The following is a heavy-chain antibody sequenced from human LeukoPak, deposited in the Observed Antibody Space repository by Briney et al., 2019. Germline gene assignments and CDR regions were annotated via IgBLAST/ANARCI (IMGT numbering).Heavy chain of an antibody. CDR3: AKGESSSWRGYFDY. V-gene: IGHV3-9*01. CDR1: GFTFTSYA. CDR2: ISWNSGSI. Sequence: GGSLRLSCAASGFTFTSYAMHWVRQAPGKGLEWVSGISWNSGSIGYADSVKGRFTISRDNAKNSLYLQMNSLRAEDTALYYCAKGESSSWRGYFDYWGQGTLVTVSS. J-gene: IGHJ4*02. D-gene: IGHD6-13*01.